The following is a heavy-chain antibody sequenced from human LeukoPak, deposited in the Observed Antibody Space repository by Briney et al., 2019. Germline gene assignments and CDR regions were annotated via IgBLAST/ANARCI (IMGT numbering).Heavy chain of an antibody. CDR2: ISHSGGST. Sequence: GGSLRLSCAASGFTFSSYAMTWVRQAPGKGLEWVSAISHSGGSTYYSGSVKGRFTISRDNSKNTLYLQMNSLRAEDTAIYYCAKGTVGTYYFYYMDVWGKGTTVTVSS. V-gene: IGHV3-23*01. J-gene: IGHJ6*03. D-gene: IGHD6-13*01. CDR3: AKGTVGTYYFYYMDV. CDR1: GFTFSSYA.